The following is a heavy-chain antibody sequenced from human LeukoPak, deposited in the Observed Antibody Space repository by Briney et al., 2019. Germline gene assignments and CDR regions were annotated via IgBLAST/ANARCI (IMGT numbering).Heavy chain of an antibody. Sequence: ASVTVSCKASGYTFTGYYMHWVRQAPGQGLEWMGWINPNSGGTNYAQKFQGRVTMTTDTSTSTAYMELRSLRSDDTAVYYCARVRRYYDSSGYPYFDYWGQGTLVTVSS. V-gene: IGHV1-2*02. CDR2: INPNSGGT. CDR1: GYTFTGYY. CDR3: ARVRRYYDSSGYPYFDY. J-gene: IGHJ4*02. D-gene: IGHD3-22*01.